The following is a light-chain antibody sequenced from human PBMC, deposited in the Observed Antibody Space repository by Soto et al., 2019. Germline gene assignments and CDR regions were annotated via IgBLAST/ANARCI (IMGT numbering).Light chain of an antibody. V-gene: IGLV1-51*01. CDR1: SSNIGSNF. CDR3: AAWDDSLNGRGV. Sequence: QSVLTQPPSVSAAPGQKVTISCSGSSSNIGSNFVSWYQHLPGTAPKLLIYDNNQRPSGIPDRFSGSKSGTSASLAISGLQSEDEADYYCAAWDDSLNGRGVFGGGTKLTVL. CDR2: DNN. J-gene: IGLJ3*02.